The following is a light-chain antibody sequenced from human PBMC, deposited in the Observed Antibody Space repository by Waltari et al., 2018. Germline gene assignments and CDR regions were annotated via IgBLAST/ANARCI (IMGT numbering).Light chain of an antibody. Sequence: SNVLTQPPSVSVAPGQTATISCGGNKVGRNSVTWYQQKSGQAPILVLHDDYDRPSGIPERFSGSSSGNTATLTISRVEDGDEADYYCQLWESSSDHPLFGGGTRLTVL. J-gene: IGLJ3*02. CDR2: DDY. V-gene: IGLV3-21*02. CDR1: KVGRNS. CDR3: QLWESSSDHPL.